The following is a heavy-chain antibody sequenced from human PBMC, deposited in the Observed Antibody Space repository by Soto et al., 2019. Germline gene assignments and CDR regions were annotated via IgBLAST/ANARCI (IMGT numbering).Heavy chain of an antibody. V-gene: IGHV3-23*01. CDR2: ISGSGGST. CDR1: GFTFSSYA. J-gene: IGHJ4*02. D-gene: IGHD3-10*01. Sequence: GGSLGLSCAASGFTFSSYAMSWVRQAPGKGLEWVSAISGSGGSTYYADSVKGRFTISRDNSKNTLYLQMNSLRAEDTAVYYCAKDYIGWFGELLYYFDYWGQGTLVTVSS. CDR3: AKDYIGWFGELLYYFDY.